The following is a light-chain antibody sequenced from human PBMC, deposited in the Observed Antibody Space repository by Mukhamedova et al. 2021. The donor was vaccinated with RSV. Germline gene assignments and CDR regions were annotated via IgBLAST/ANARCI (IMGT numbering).Light chain of an antibody. V-gene: IGKV1-5*03. Sequence: WYQRRVHGKAPKLLIYKASSLESGVPSRFSVSGSGTEFTLTISSLQPDDFATYYCQQYNSYYMYSFGEGTKLEIK. CDR3: QQYNSYYMYS. J-gene: IGKJ2*03. CDR2: KAS.